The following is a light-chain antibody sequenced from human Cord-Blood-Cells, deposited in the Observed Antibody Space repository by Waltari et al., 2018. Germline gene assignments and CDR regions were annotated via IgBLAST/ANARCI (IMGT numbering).Light chain of an antibody. V-gene: IGLV2-23*02. CDR2: EVS. CDR1: SRDVGSYNL. Sequence: QSALTQPASVSGSPGQSITISCTGTSRDVGSYNLVSWYQQHPGKAPKLMIYEVSKRPSGVSNRLSGSKSGNTASLTISGLQAEDEADYYCCSYAGSSTYVFGTGTKVTVL. CDR3: CSYAGSSTYV. J-gene: IGLJ1*01.